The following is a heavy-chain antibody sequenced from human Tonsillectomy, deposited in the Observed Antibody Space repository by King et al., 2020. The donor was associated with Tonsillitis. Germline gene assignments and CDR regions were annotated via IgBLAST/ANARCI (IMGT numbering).Heavy chain of an antibody. Sequence: VQLQQWGAGLLKPSETLSLTCAVYGGSFSGYYWNWIRQPPGKGLEWIGEINHSGSTNYNPSLKSRVTISVDTSKNQFSLKLISVTAADTAVYYCARVRWALDYYMAVWGKGTTVTVSS. CDR2: INHSGST. V-gene: IGHV4-34*01. CDR3: ARVRWALDYYMAV. D-gene: IGHD1-26*01. CDR1: GGSFSGYY. J-gene: IGHJ6*03.